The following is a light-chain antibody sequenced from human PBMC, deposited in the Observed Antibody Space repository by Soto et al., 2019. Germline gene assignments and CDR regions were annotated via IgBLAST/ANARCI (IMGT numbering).Light chain of an antibody. CDR1: QDITNY. V-gene: IGKV1-9*01. CDR3: QQTRSFPLT. CDR2: SAS. Sequence: DIQLSESPSFLSASVRDRVTITGRASQDITNYLAWYLQKTGKAPKLLIYSASSLQSGAPSRFTGSGYGTDFNLTITSLQTDDAAVYYCQQTRSFPLTFGGGTKVDIK. J-gene: IGKJ4*01.